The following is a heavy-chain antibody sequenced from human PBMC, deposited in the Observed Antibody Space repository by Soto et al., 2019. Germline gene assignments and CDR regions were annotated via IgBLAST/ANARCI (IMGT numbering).Heavy chain of an antibody. V-gene: IGHV3-49*02. J-gene: IGHJ6*02. CDR3: TRDMIPYYGWFYYYGIDV. Sequence: WIRQPPGKGLEWVGFIRSKAYGGTTEYAASVKGRFTISRDDSKSIAYLQMNSLKTEDTAVYYCTRDMIPYYGWFYYYGIDVWGQGTTVTVAS. D-gene: IGHD2-8*02. CDR2: IRSKAYGGTT.